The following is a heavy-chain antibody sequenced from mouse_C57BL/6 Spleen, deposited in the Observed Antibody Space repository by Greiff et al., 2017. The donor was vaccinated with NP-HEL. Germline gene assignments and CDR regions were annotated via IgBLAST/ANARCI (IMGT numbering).Heavy chain of an antibody. CDR2: IHPNSGST. CDR1: GYTFTSYW. Sequence: VKLQQPGAELVKPGASVKLSCKASGYTFTSYWMHWVKQRPGQGLEWIGMIHPNSGSTNYNEKFKSKATLTVDKSSSTAYMQLSSLTSEDSAVYYCARRLREAMDYWGQGTSVTVSS. CDR3: ARRLREAMDY. D-gene: IGHD2-4*01. V-gene: IGHV1-64*01. J-gene: IGHJ4*01.